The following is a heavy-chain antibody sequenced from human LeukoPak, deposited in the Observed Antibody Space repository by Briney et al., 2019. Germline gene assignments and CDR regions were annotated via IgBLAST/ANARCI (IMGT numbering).Heavy chain of an antibody. V-gene: IGHV3-30*18. CDR2: ITYDGNKK. J-gene: IGHJ4*02. D-gene: IGHD4-11*01. Sequence: GGSLRLSCAASGFSFSNYGMHWVRQAPGKGLEWVAVITYDGNKKSYADSVKGRFTISRDNSKKTLYLQMNSLRREDTAIYYCANLRAYSNTDYWGQGTLVTVSS. CDR1: GFSFSNYG. CDR3: ANLRAYSNTDY.